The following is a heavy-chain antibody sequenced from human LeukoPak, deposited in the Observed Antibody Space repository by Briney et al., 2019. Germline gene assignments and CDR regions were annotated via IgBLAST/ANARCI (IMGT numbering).Heavy chain of an antibody. CDR2: IYSGGGA. D-gene: IGHD4/OR15-4a*01. CDR3: ASPIHDYGVAEL. CDR1: GFTVSSNY. Sequence: GGSLRLSCAASGFTVSSNYMTWVRQAPGKGLEWVSVIYSGGGALYADSVKGRFTISRDKSKNTVYLQMNSLRVEGTAVYYCASPIHDYGVAELWGQGTLVTVSS. J-gene: IGHJ4*02. V-gene: IGHV3-53*01.